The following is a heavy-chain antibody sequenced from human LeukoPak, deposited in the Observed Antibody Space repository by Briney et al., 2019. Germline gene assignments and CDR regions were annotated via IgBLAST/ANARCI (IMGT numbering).Heavy chain of an antibody. Sequence: GGSLRLSCEASGFTFSDYYMNWIRQAPGKGLEWVSYTSSSSSYTNYADSVKGRFTISRDNPKNSLYLQMNSLRAEDTAVYYCARGSMRMATAGLADYWGQGTLVTVSS. J-gene: IGHJ4*02. CDR2: TSSSSSYT. V-gene: IGHV3-11*05. CDR3: ARGSMRMATAGLADY. CDR1: GFTFSDYY. D-gene: IGHD5-24*01.